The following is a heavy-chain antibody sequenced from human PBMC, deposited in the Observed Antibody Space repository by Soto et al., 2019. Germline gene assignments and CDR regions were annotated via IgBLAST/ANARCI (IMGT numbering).Heavy chain of an antibody. CDR1: GFTFSSYG. CDR2: ISYDGSNK. CDR3: AGPGILTGMISWDYYYGMDV. Sequence: LRLSCAASGFTFSSYGMHWVRQAPGKGLEWVAVISYDGSNKYYADSVKGRFTISRDNSKNTLYLQMNSLRAEDTAVYYCAGPGILTGMISWDYYYGMDVWGQGTTVTVSS. J-gene: IGHJ6*02. V-gene: IGHV3-30*03. D-gene: IGHD3-9*01.